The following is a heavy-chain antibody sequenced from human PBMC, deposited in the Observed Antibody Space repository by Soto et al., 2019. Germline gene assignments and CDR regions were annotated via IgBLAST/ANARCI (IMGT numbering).Heavy chain of an antibody. CDR2: ISYDGSNK. V-gene: IGHV3-30-3*01. Sequence: PGGSLRLSCAASGFTFSSYAMHWVRQAPGKGLEWVAVISYDGSNKYYADSVKGRFTISRDNSKNTLYLQMNSLRAEDTAVYYCARDPSSLGFDYWGQGTLVTVSS. CDR1: GFTFSSYA. J-gene: IGHJ4*02. CDR3: ARDPSSLGFDY.